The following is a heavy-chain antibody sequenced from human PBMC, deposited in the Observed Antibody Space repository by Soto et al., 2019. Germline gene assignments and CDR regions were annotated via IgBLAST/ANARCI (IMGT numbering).Heavy chain of an antibody. CDR2: INSDGSRT. CDR3: ARETYRGFYFDY. Sequence: PGGSLRLSCAASGFTFTDYWTHWVRQAPGKGLVWVSRINSDGSRTSYADSVTGRFTISRDNAKNTLYVQMNSPRVEDTALYYCARETYRGFYFDYWGQGTLVTVS. V-gene: IGHV3-74*01. J-gene: IGHJ4*02. CDR1: GFTFTDYW. D-gene: IGHD4-4*01.